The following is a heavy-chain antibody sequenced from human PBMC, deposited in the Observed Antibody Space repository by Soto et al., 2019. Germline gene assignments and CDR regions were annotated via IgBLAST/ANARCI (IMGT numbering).Heavy chain of an antibody. CDR3: ARDRQPYDIRDGSMDV. J-gene: IGHJ6*03. V-gene: IGHV1-46*03. CDR1: GYTFTSYY. D-gene: IGHD3-9*01. Sequence: GASVKVSCKASGYTFTSYYMHWVRQAPGQGLEWMGIINPSGGSTSYAQKFQGRVTMTRDTSTSTVYMELSSLRSEDTAVYYCARDRQPYDIRDGSMDVWGKGTTVTVSS. CDR2: INPSGGST.